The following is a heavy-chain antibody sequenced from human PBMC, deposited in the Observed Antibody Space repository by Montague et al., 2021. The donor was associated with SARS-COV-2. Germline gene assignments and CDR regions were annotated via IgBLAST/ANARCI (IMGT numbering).Heavy chain of an antibody. Sequence: SLRLSCAGTGFSFSTYNTNWVRQAPGKGLEWISHMSAGGNTRYYADSVKGRFTVSRDNAKNSLYLQIDSLRAEDTAVYYCAVYTAVVLGQGTMVTVSS. CDR1: GFSFSTYN. D-gene: IGHD5-18*01. CDR3: AVYTAVV. CDR2: MSAGGNTR. V-gene: IGHV3-48*03. J-gene: IGHJ3*01.